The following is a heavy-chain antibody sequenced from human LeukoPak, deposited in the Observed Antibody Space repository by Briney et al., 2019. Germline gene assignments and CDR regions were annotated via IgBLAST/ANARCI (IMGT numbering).Heavy chain of an antibody. J-gene: IGHJ4*02. CDR2: ISSSSSYI. CDR1: GFTFSSYS. CDR3: ARDSSARGMAAGTVGY. D-gene: IGHD6-13*01. V-gene: IGHV3-21*01. Sequence: PGGSLRLSCAASGFTFSSYSMNWVRQAPGKGLEWVSSISSSSSYIYYADSVKGRFTISRDNAKNSLYLQMNSLRAEDTAVYYCARDSSARGMAAGTVGYWGQGTLVTVSS.